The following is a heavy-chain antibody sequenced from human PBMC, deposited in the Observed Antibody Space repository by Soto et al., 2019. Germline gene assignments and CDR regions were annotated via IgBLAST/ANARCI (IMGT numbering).Heavy chain of an antibody. D-gene: IGHD3-22*01. J-gene: IGHJ3*02. V-gene: IGHV4-4*07. CDR2: VFTSGNT. Sequence: SETLSLTCTVSGGSISSYYWSWIRQPAGKGLEWIGRVFTSGNTSDNPSLQSRVTMSVDTSKNQFSLKLSSVTAADTAVYYCVRSFFYDNTAYHSSDAFDIWGQGTMVTVSS. CDR3: VRSFFYDNTAYHSSDAFDI. CDR1: GGSISSYY.